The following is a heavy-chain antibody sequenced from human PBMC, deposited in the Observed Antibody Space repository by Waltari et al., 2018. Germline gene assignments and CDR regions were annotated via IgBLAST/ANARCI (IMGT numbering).Heavy chain of an antibody. J-gene: IGHJ5*02. CDR2: IYYRWTT. CDR3: ARLNLGATAANNWFDP. V-gene: IGHV4-39*01. D-gene: IGHD6-13*01. CDR1: GGSISNFNYY. Sequence: HLQLQESGPGLVEPSETLSLTCTVSGGSISNFNYYWGWIRQPPGKGLEWIASIYYRWTTYYNPSLKSRVTISVHTSKNQFSLRLSSVTAADTAVYYCARLNLGATAANNWFDPWGQGTLVTVSS.